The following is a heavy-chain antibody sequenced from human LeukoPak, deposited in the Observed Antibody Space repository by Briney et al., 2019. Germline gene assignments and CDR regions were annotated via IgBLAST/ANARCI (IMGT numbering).Heavy chain of an antibody. V-gene: IGHV4-59*12. Sequence: SETLSLTCTVSGGSISSNYWSWIRQPPGKGLEWIGYIYSSGSTNYNPSLKSRVTISVDTSKNQFSLNLSSVAAADTAVYYCARGTTVTYVFDYWGQGTLVTVSS. CDR2: IYSSGST. CDR3: ARGTTVTYVFDY. D-gene: IGHD4-17*01. J-gene: IGHJ4*02. CDR1: GGSISSNY.